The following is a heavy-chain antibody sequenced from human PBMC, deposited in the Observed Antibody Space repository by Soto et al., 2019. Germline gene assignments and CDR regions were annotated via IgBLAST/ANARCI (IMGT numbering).Heavy chain of an antibody. V-gene: IGHV1-18*01. CDR1: GYTFTNYG. J-gene: IGHJ4*02. CDR3: APHTLDTGMPSGY. D-gene: IGHD5-18*01. Sequence: GASVKVSCKASGYTFTNYGVSWVRQAPGQGLEWMGRIGGYKGNTNYAQKLQGRVTLTTDTSTSTAYMELRSLRSDDTAVYYCAPHTLDTGMPSGYWGQGTLVTVS. CDR2: IGGYKGNT.